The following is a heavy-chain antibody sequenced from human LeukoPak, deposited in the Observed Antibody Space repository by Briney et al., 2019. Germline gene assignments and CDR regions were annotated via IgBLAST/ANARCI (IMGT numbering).Heavy chain of an antibody. CDR1: GFTFSNAW. V-gene: IGHV3-15*01. CDR2: IKSKTDGGTT. CDR3: TGILLWFGEFGY. D-gene: IGHD3-10*01. J-gene: IGHJ4*02. Sequence: PGGSLRLSCAASGFTFSNAWMSWVRQAPGKGLEWVGRIKSKTDGGTTDYAAPVKGRFTISRDDSKNTLYLQMNSLKTEDTAVYYCTGILLWFGEFGYWGQGTLVTVSS.